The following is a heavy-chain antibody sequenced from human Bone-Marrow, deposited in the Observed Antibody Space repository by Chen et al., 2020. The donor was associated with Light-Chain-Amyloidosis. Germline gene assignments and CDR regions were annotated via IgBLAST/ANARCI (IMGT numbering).Heavy chain of an antibody. Sequence: EVQLEQSGPEVKKPGESLKISCKGSGYTFPNYWIGWVRQMPGKGLEWMGVISPDDSDARYSPSFEGQVTISADKSLTTAYLQWRSLKASDTAMYYCARRRDGYNFDYWGQGTLVTVSS. CDR3: ARRRDGYNFDY. V-gene: IGHV5-51*01. CDR1: GYTFPNYW. CDR2: ISPDDSDA. D-gene: IGHD5-12*01. J-gene: IGHJ4*02.